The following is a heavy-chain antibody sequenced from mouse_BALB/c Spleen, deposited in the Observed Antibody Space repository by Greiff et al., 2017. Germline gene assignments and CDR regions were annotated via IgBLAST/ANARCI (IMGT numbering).Heavy chain of an antibody. CDR1: GYSITSDYA. CDR3: ARWDDYFDY. CDR2: ISYSGST. D-gene: IGHD4-1*01. Sequence: VQLKQSGPGLVKPSQSLSLTCTVTGYSITSDYAWNWIRQFPGNKLEWMGYISYSGSTSYNPSLKSRISITRDTSKNQFFLQLNSVTTEDTATYYCARWDDYFDYWGQGTTLTVSS. V-gene: IGHV3-2*02. J-gene: IGHJ2*01.